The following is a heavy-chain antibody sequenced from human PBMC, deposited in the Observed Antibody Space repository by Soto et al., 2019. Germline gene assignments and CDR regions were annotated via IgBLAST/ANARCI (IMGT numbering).Heavy chain of an antibody. J-gene: IGHJ6*02. V-gene: IGHV4-61*01. CDR1: GGSVSNISDY. CDR3: ARGVGSGYYYYHMDL. CDR2: IYYSGSA. Sequence: SETLSLTCTVSGGSVSNISDYWSWVRQPPGKGLEWIGYIYYSGSADYNPSLGSRVTISLDTSKNQFSLKLSSVTTADTAVYYCARGVGSGYYYYHMDLWGQGTTVTVSS. D-gene: IGHD3-10*01.